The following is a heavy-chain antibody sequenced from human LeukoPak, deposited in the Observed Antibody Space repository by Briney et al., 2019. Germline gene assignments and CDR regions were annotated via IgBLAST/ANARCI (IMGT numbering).Heavy chain of an antibody. D-gene: IGHD3-22*01. V-gene: IGHV4-59*01. Sequence: SETLSLTCTVSGGSISSDYWSWIRQPPGKGLEWIGYIYYRGSTNYNPSLKSRVTISVDTSKNQFSLKLSSVTAADTAVYYCARSSGYSSGHYYSDYWGQGTLVTVSS. CDR2: IYYRGST. J-gene: IGHJ4*02. CDR3: ARSSGYSSGHYYSDY. CDR1: GGSISSDY.